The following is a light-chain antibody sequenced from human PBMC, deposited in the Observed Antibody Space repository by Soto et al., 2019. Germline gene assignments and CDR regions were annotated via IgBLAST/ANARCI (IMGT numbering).Light chain of an antibody. J-gene: IGKJ4*01. CDR3: QHYHKGPQLI. CDR2: GAS. CDR1: QSVSSN. Sequence: EIVMTQSPATLSVSPGERATLSCRASQSVSSNLAWYQQKPGQAPRLLIYGASTRAKGIAARFSGSGSGTEFTLTISSLQSEDFAVYYCQHYHKGPQLIFGGGTKVDIK. V-gene: IGKV3-15*01.